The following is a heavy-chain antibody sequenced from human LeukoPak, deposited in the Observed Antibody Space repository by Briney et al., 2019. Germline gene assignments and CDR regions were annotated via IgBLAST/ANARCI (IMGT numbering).Heavy chain of an antibody. CDR3: ARDTEQWLVFYYFDY. D-gene: IGHD6-19*01. CDR1: GYTFTGYY. J-gene: IGHJ4*02. V-gene: IGHV1-2*02. Sequence: ASVKVSCKASGYTFTGYYMHWVRQAPGQGLEWMGWINPNSGGTNYAQKFQGRVTMTRDTSISTAYMELSRLRSDDTAVYYCARDTEQWLVFYYFDYWGQGTLVTVSS. CDR2: INPNSGGT.